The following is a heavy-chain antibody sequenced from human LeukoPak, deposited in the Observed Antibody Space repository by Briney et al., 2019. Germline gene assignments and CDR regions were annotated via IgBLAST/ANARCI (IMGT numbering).Heavy chain of an antibody. Sequence: PGGSLRLSCAAPGFTFSSYATHWVRQAPGKGLEWVAVISYDGSNKYYADSVKGRFTISRDNSKTTLYLQMNSLRPEDTAVYYCARHMTPERTTPYYYGMDVWGQGTTVTVSS. V-gene: IGHV3-30-3*01. CDR1: GFTFSSYA. CDR3: ARHMTPERTTPYYYGMDV. J-gene: IGHJ6*02. D-gene: IGHD1-7*01. CDR2: ISYDGSNK.